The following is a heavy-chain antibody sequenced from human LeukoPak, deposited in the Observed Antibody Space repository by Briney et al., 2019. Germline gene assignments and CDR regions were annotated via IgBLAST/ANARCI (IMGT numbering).Heavy chain of an antibody. Sequence: PSETLSLTCTLSGVSLCNYHWGCLRHPAEEGVEWIAHFYTNGIANYDPSLKSRVTVSVDPSRIQFSLKLNSVTAADTAVYYCVRARMDGLGPPYFDSCGQGNLVTVSS. CDR3: VRARMDGLGPPYFDS. CDR2: FYTNGIA. V-gene: IGHV4-4*07. J-gene: IGHJ4*02. CDR1: GVSLCNYH. D-gene: IGHD3-10*01.